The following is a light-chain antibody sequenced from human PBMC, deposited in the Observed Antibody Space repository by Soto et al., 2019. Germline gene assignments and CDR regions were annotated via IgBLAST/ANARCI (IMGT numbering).Light chain of an antibody. V-gene: IGLV2-14*01. CDR3: SAYTASSTLV. J-gene: IGLJ3*02. Sequence: QSALTQPASVSGSAGQSITISCSGTMRDVGAYNLVSWYQQHPGTAPKLIIYEVRNRPSGISSRFSGSRSGNTASLTISGLQSEDEGEYYCSAYTASSTLVFGGGTKLTVL. CDR2: EVR. CDR1: MRDVGAYNL.